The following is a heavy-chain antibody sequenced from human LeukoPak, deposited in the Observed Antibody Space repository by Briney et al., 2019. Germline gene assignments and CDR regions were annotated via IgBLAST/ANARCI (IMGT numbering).Heavy chain of an antibody. CDR2: IYYSGST. J-gene: IGHJ5*02. CDR1: GGSISSYY. CDR3: ARTIVNWFDP. D-gene: IGHD3-10*01. Sequence: SETLSLTCTVSGGSISSYYWSWIRQPPGKGLDWIGYIYYSGSTIYNPSLKGRVTLSVDTSKNQFSLKLSSVTAADTAVYYCARTIVNWFDPWGQGTLVTVSS. V-gene: IGHV4-59*08.